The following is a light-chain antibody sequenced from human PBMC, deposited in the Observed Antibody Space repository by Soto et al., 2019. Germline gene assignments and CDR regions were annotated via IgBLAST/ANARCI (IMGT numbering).Light chain of an antibody. CDR3: QQYGSSPPLT. V-gene: IGKV3-20*01. CDR2: GAS. Sequence: EFVLTQSPGTLSLSPGERATLSCRASQSVSSSFVAWYQQKPGQAPRILIYGASTRATGIPDRFSGSGSGTDFTLTISRLAPEDFAVYYCQQYGSSPPLTFGGGTKVEIK. J-gene: IGKJ4*01. CDR1: QSVSSSF.